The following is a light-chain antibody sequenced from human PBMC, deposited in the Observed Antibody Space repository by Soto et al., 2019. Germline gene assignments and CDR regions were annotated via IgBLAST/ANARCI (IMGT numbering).Light chain of an antibody. CDR2: AAS. J-gene: IGKJ1*01. CDR1: QSISHY. V-gene: IGKV1-39*01. CDR3: QQSFSPLWT. Sequence: DIQMTQSPSSLSASVGDRVTITCRASQSISHYLNWYQQKPGKATKLLIYAASSMQSGVPSRFSGSGSETDFTLTISSRQPDDSATYYCQQSFSPLWTFGQGTKVEV.